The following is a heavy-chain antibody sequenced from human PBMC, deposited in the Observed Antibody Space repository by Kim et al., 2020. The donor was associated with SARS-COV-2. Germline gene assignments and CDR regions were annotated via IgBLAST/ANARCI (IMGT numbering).Heavy chain of an antibody. V-gene: IGHV1-69*01. CDR2: A. CDR3: ASFATDEGDFDY. J-gene: IGHJ4*02. Sequence: ANYAQKFQGRVTITADESTSTAYMELSSLRSEDTAVYYCASFATDEGDFDYWGQGTLVTVSS.